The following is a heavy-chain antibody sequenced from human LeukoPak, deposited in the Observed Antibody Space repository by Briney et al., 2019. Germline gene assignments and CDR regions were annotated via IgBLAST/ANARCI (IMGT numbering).Heavy chain of an antibody. V-gene: IGHV3-21*01. Sequence: GGSLRLSCAASGFTFSSYSMNWVRQAPGKGLEWVSSISSSSSYIYYADSVKGRFTISRDNAKNSLYLQMNSLRAEDTAVYYCARGLPRYFDWSRDAFDIWGQGTMVTVSS. CDR3: ARGLPRYFDWSRDAFDI. CDR2: ISSSSSYI. D-gene: IGHD3-9*01. J-gene: IGHJ3*02. CDR1: GFTFSSYS.